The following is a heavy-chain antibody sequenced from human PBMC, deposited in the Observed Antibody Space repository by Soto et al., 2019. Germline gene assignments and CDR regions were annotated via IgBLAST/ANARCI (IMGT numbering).Heavy chain of an antibody. V-gene: IGHV1-24*01. J-gene: IGHJ4*02. D-gene: IGHD6-19*01. Sequence: GASVKVSCKVSGYTLTELSMHWVRQAPGKGLECMGGFDPEDGETIDVQKFQGRVTMTEDTSTDTAYMELISLRFENTAVYYCATDRPVAGLDYWGQGTLVTVSS. CDR3: ATDRPVAGLDY. CDR1: GYTLTELS. CDR2: FDPEDGET.